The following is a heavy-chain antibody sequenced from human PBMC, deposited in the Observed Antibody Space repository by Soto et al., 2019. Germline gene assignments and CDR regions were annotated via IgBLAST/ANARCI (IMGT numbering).Heavy chain of an antibody. CDR3: ASGGHVDY. Sequence: GGSPRLSCAASGFMFRSYVMSWVRQGPRKGLEWVANINQDGSETHYVDSVKGRFTVSRHNAYNLLYLQMDRLRDEDMAVYYCASGGHVDYWGQGTLVTVSS. CDR1: GFMFRSYV. J-gene: IGHJ4*02. V-gene: IGHV3-7*01. D-gene: IGHD3-16*01. CDR2: INQDGSET.